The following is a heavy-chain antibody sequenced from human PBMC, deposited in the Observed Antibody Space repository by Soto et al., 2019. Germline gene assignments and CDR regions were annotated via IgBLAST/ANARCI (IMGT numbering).Heavy chain of an antibody. V-gene: IGHV3-30-3*01. D-gene: IGHD5-12*01. CDR3: ARDPQRDGYPDAFDI. CDR1: GFTFSSYA. Sequence: GGSLRLSCAASGFTFSSYAMHWVRQAPGKGLEWVAVISYDGSNKYYADSVKGRFTISRDNSKNTLYLQMNSLRAEDTAVYYCARDPQRDGYPDAFDIWGQGTMVTVSS. CDR2: ISYDGSNK. J-gene: IGHJ3*02.